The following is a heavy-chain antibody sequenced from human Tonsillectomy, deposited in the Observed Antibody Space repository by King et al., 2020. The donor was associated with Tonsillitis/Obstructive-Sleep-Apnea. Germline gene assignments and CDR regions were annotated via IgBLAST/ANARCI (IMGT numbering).Heavy chain of an antibody. J-gene: IGHJ3*01. CDR3: ARGMEQDFCSGNYSDAFDV. CDR1: GGSFSSYY. D-gene: IGHD3-3*01. V-gene: IGHV4-34*01. CDR2: INHSGST. Sequence: HVQLQQGGAGLLKPSETLSLSCAVYGGSFSSYYWSWIRQPPGKGLEWIGKINHSGSTNNNPSFKSRVTKSIDTSKNQFSLKLSTVTASDTAVYYCARGMEQDFCSGNYSDAFDVWGQGTMVTVSS.